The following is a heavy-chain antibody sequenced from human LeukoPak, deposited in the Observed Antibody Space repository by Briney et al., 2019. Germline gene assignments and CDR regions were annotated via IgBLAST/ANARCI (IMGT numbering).Heavy chain of an antibody. D-gene: IGHD3-10*01. J-gene: IGHJ4*02. Sequence: GASVKVSCKASGYTFSSNYMHLVRHAPGQGLGWMGIINPSGGSTNYAQKFQGRVTMTRDTSTSTVYMELSSLRSEDTAVYYCARLFIPGSGSKYYFDYWGQGTLVTVSS. CDR1: GYTFSSNY. CDR2: INPSGGST. CDR3: ARLFIPGSGSKYYFDY. V-gene: IGHV1-46*01.